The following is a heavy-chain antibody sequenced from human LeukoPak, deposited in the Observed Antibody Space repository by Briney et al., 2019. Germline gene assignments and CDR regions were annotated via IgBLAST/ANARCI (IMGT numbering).Heavy chain of an antibody. CDR2: IRNKAYGGTA. CDR1: GFTFSDYA. V-gene: IGHV3-49*03. CDR3: TREKRYFDWFQADY. Sequence: GGSLRLSCTASGFTFSDYAMSWFRQAPGKGLEWVGFIRNKAYGGTAEYAASGKGRFTISRDDSKTIAYLQMNSLKTEDTAVYYCTREKRYFDWFQADYWGQGTLVTVSS. D-gene: IGHD3-9*01. J-gene: IGHJ4*02.